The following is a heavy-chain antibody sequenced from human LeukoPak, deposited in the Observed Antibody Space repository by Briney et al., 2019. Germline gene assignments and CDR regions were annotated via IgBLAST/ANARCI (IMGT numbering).Heavy chain of an antibody. V-gene: IGHV3-64*01. CDR3: ARSIFGVAGHAFDI. CDR2: ISSNGGST. Sequence: PGGSLRLSRAASGFTFSSYAMHWVRQAPGKGLEYVSAISSNGGSTYYANSVKGRFTISRDNSKNTLYLQMGSLRAEDMAVYYCARSIFGVAGHAFDIWGQGTMVTVSS. CDR1: GFTFSSYA. D-gene: IGHD3-3*01. J-gene: IGHJ3*02.